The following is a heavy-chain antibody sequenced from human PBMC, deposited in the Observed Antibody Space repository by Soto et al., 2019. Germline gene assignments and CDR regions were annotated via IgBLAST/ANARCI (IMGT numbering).Heavy chain of an antibody. CDR2: IGRNDNT. D-gene: IGHD2-2*01. V-gene: IGHV3-23*01. J-gene: IGHJ6*02. CDR3: ARASYCGSTSCLEDV. Sequence: EVQLLESGGGLVQPGGPLRLSCAASGFTFSIYAMSWVRQAPGKGLEYVSSIGRNDNTYYADSVKGRFTISRDSSKNTLYLQMVSLRAEDTAVYYCARASYCGSTSCLEDVWGQGTTVSVSS. CDR1: GFTFSIYA.